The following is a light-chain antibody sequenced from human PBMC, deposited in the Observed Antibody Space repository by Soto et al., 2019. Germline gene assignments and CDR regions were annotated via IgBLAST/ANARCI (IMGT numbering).Light chain of an antibody. CDR1: SSNIGADYD. CDR3: QSYDTSLSGSYV. CDR2: GNS. Sequence: QAVVTQPPSVSGAPGQRVTISCTGSSSNIGADYDVHWYQQLPGTAPKLLIYGNSNRPSGVPDRFSGSKSGTSASLAITGLQAEDEADYYCQSYDTSLSGSYVFGTGTKLTVL. V-gene: IGLV1-40*01. J-gene: IGLJ1*01.